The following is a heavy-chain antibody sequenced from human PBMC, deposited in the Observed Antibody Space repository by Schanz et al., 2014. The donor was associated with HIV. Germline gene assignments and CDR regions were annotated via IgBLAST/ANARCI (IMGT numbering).Heavy chain of an antibody. D-gene: IGHD5-12*01. Sequence: QVQLVQSGAEVKKPGASVKVSCKAPGHPFTGYYIHWVRQAPGQGLEWMGWINPNSGGTNYAPKFQGRVTMTRDTSVSTAYMELSRLTSDDTAMYYCARGAAEMATMTPWRYWGQGTLVTVSS. J-gene: IGHJ4*02. V-gene: IGHV1-2*02. CDR3: ARGAAEMATMTPWRY. CDR1: GHPFTGYY. CDR2: INPNSGGT.